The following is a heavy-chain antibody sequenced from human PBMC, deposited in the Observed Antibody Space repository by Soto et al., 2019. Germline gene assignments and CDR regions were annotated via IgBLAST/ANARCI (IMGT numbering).Heavy chain of an antibody. CDR2: IRSKANSYAT. CDR1: GFTFSGSA. CDR3: TRPLEPYYDFWSHAFDI. Sequence: GGSLRLSCAASGFTFSGSAMHWVRQASGKGLEWVGRIRSKANSYATAYAASVKGRFTISRDDSKNTAYLQMNSLKTEDTAVYYCTRPLEPYYDFWSHAFDIWGQGTMVTVSS. V-gene: IGHV3-73*01. D-gene: IGHD3-3*01. J-gene: IGHJ3*02.